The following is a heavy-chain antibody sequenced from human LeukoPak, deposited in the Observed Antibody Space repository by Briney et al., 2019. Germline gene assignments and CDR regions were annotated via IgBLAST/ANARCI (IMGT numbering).Heavy chain of an antibody. D-gene: IGHD3-3*01. CDR3: ARGGGGITIFGVLSFEY. CDR2: IFYSGST. V-gene: IGHV4-59*01. J-gene: IGHJ4*02. Sequence: SETLSLTCTVSGGSISSYFWSWIRQPPGKGLEWIGYIFYSGSTNYNPSLKSRVTISADTSKNQFSLRLTSVTPADTAVYYCARGGGGITIFGVLSFEYWGQGTLVTVSS. CDR1: GGSISSYF.